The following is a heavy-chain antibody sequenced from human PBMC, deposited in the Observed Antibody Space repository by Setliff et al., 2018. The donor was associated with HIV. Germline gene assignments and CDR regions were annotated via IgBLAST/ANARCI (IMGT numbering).Heavy chain of an antibody. Sequence: GASVKVSCKASGYTFTGYYMHWVRQAPGQGLEWMGWINPHSGDTNYAQKFQDRVTMTRDTSVNIAYMQLSRLGSDDTAVYYCARAPTLFGVEYYYYFGMDVWG. CDR3: ARAPTLFGVEYYYYFGMDV. CDR2: INPHSGDT. D-gene: IGHD3-3*01. CDR1: GYTFTGYY. J-gene: IGHJ6*01. V-gene: IGHV1-2*02.